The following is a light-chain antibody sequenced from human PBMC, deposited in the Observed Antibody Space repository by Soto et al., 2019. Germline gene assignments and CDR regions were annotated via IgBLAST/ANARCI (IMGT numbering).Light chain of an antibody. Sequence: QSVLTQPPSVSAAPGQTVTVSCSGNSSNIGNSYVSWYQQFPGTAPRLLIYDDNKRPSGIRDRFSGSKSGTSATLAITGLQTGDEAVYYCGTWDSSLTNGRAVFGGGTHLTVL. J-gene: IGLJ7*01. CDR1: SSNIGNSY. V-gene: IGLV1-51*01. CDR2: DDN. CDR3: GTWDSSLTNGRAV.